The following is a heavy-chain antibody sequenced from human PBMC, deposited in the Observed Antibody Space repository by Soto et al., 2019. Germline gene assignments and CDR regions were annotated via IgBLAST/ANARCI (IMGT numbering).Heavy chain of an antibody. Sequence: EVQLLESGGDLVQHGGSLRLSCAPSGFTFSSHAMSWVRQAPGKGLEWVSGISDSGGDTYYADSVKGRFTISRDSSKNTLYLQMNSLRDEDTAVYYCVRDWTGEKCPCMDVWGQGTTVTVSS. CDR3: VRDWTGEKCPCMDV. CDR2: ISDSGGDT. J-gene: IGHJ6*02. D-gene: IGHD2-8*02. CDR1: GFTFSSHA. V-gene: IGHV3-23*01.